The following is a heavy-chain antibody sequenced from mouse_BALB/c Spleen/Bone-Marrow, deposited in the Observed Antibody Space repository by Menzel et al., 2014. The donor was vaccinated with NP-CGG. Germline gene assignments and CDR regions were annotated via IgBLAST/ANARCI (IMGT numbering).Heavy chain of an antibody. Sequence: VKLVESGPGLVAPSQSLSITCTVSGFSLTSYGLHWVRQPPGKGLEWLGVIWAGGSTNYNSALMSRLSISKDNSKSQVFLKMNSLQTDDTAMYYCARGGVRRGNYFDYWGQGTTPTVSS. V-gene: IGHV2-9*02. CDR1: GFSLTSYG. CDR2: IWAGGST. J-gene: IGHJ2*01. CDR3: ARGGVRRGNYFDY. D-gene: IGHD2-14*01.